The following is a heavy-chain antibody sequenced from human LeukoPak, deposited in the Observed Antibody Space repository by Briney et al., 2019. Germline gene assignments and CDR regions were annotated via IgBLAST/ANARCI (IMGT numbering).Heavy chain of an antibody. J-gene: IGHJ4*02. CDR2: ISSSSSYI. CDR3: ARQYGSGSYYGYFDY. Sequence: TGGSLRLSCAASGFTFSSFGMNWVRQAPGKGLEWVSSISSSSSYIYYADSVKGRFTISRDNAKNSLYLQMNSLRAEDTAVYYCARQYGSGSYYGYFDYWGQGTLVTVSS. CDR1: GFTFSSFG. V-gene: IGHV3-21*01. D-gene: IGHD3-10*01.